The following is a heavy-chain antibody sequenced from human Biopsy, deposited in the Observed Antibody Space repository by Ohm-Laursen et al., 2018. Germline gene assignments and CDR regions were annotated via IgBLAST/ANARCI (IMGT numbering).Heavy chain of an antibody. CDR1: RFPFSDYW. Sequence: SLRLSCTASRFPFSDYWMTWVRQAPGKGPEWVANINEDGSQKYYLDSVQGRFTFSRDNAKNSLYLQLNSLRVEDTAVYYCTRDSSRRAREGGMDVWGQGTTVTV. CDR3: TRDSSRRAREGGMDV. J-gene: IGHJ6*02. D-gene: IGHD6-6*01. CDR2: INEDGSQK. V-gene: IGHV3-7*01.